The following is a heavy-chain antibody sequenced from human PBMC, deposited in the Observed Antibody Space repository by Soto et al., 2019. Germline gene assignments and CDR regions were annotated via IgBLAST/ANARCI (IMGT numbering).Heavy chain of an antibody. CDR3: ARRAETNGWNGFGADKYYVDF. D-gene: IGHD1-1*01. Sequence: QVQLVQSGAEVRKPGASVKVSCEASGYTFTSYDISCVRQATVHWLEWMGWMNPNTGNSGYAQKFQGRVTMTSDTSISTAHMELSSLSSEDTAVYYCARRAETNGWNGFGADKYYVDFWGQGTLVTVSS. CDR2: MNPNTGNS. V-gene: IGHV1-8*01. J-gene: IGHJ4*02. CDR1: GYTFTSYD.